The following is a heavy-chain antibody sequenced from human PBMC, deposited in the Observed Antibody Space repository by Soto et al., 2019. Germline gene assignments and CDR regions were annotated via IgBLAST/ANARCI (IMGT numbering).Heavy chain of an antibody. D-gene: IGHD6-13*01. CDR3: ARNRIAAAGRNGYYYGMDV. J-gene: IGHJ6*02. Sequence: ASVKVSCKASGYTFTSYGISWVRQAPGQGLEWMGWISAYNGNTNYAQKLQGRVTMTTDTSTSTAYMELRSLRSDDTAAYYCARNRIAAAGRNGYYYGMDVWGQGTTVTVSS. CDR1: GYTFTSYG. CDR2: ISAYNGNT. V-gene: IGHV1-18*01.